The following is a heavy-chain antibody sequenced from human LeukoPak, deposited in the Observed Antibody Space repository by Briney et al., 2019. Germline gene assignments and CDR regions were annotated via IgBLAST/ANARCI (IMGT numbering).Heavy chain of an antibody. Sequence: SSETLSLTCTVSGGSISSYYWSWIRQPAGKGLEWIGRIYPSGSTNYNPSLKSRVTMSLDTSKNQLSLNLSSVTAADTAVYYCVFSSDPTPFDYWGQGTLVTVSS. CDR3: VFSSDPTPFDY. J-gene: IGHJ4*02. D-gene: IGHD3-22*01. CDR1: GGSISSYY. CDR2: IYPSGST. V-gene: IGHV4-4*07.